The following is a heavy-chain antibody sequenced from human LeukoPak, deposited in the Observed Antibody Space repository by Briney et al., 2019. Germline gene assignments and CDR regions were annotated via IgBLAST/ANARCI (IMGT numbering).Heavy chain of an antibody. D-gene: IGHD6-6*01. CDR1: GGSISSGGYY. J-gene: IGHJ4*02. CDR3: ARGIAARPGVFFDY. V-gene: IGHV4-61*08. CDR2: IYYSGST. Sequence: SETLSLTCTVSGGSISSGGYYWSWIRQPPGKGLEWIGYIYYSGSTNYNPSLKSRVTISVDTSKNQFSLKLSSVTAADTAVYYCARGIAARPGVFFDYWGQGTLVTVSS.